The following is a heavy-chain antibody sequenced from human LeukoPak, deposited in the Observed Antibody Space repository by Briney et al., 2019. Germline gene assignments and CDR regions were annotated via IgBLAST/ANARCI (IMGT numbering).Heavy chain of an antibody. CDR2: INSDGSST. D-gene: IGHD2-2*01. CDR3: AREASSSAAPPGDFDY. CDR1: GFTFKKYD. V-gene: IGHV3-74*01. Sequence: GGTLRLSCAASGFTFKKYDMTWVRQAPGKGLVWVSRINSDGSSTSYADSVKGRFTISRDNAKNTLYLQMNSLRAEDTAVYYCAREASSSAAPPGDFDYWGQGTLVTVSS. J-gene: IGHJ4*02.